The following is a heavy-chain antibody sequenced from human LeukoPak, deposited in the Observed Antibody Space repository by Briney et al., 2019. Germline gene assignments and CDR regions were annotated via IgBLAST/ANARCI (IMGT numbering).Heavy chain of an antibody. J-gene: IGHJ4*02. V-gene: IGHV3-48*01. Sequence: GGSLRLSCAASAFIFSDYSMNWVRQAPGKGLEWLSYIRGRSSTIYYADSVRGRFTISRDNAKNSLYLQMNSLRAEDTAVYYCARDRLTSGSYFFDFWGQGTLVTVSS. CDR1: AFIFSDYS. D-gene: IGHD1-26*01. CDR3: ARDRLTSGSYFFDF. CDR2: IRGRSSTI.